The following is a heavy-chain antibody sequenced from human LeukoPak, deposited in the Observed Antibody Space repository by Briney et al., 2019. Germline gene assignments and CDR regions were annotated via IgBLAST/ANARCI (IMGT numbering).Heavy chain of an antibody. Sequence: SVTLSLTCTVSAYSITYCHQWGSIRPSPGPGLEWIGHIYYGGSTSCNPSRRSRVPLSVDTSKHQFSLNLPSVTAADTAVYYCARLKSPSYGASNFDYWGQGTLVTVSS. CDR2: IYYGGST. CDR1: AYSITYCHQ. D-gene: IGHD3-16*01. J-gene: IGHJ4*02. V-gene: IGHV4-38-2*02. CDR3: ARLKSPSYGASNFDY.